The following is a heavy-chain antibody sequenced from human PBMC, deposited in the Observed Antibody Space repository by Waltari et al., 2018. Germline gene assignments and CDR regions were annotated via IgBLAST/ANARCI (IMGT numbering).Heavy chain of an antibody. D-gene: IGHD1-1*01. CDR1: GGTFHTQT. CDR2: IIPVLDRT. J-gene: IGHJ1*01. Sequence: QVQLVQSGAEVKKPGSSVRVSCKSSGGTFHTQTFSWVRQAPGQGLEWMGRIIPVLDRTVYAQKFQGRVTITADKSTSSAYMELSSLRSEDTAVYYCASDRITGIEYFLHWGQGTLVTV. V-gene: IGHV1-69*04. CDR3: ASDRITGIEYFLH.